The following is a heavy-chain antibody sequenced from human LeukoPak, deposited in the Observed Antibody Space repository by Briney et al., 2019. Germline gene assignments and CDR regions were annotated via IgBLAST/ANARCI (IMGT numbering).Heavy chain of an antibody. V-gene: IGHV4-34*01. J-gene: IGHJ4*02. CDR1: GGSFSGYY. D-gene: IGHD3-10*01. CDR2: INHSGST. CDR3: ARGRVGGFRGSKPSDY. Sequence: ETLSLTCAVYGGSFSGYYWSWIRQPPGKGLEWIGEINHSGSTNYNPSLKSRVTISVDTSKNQFSLKLSSVTAADTAVYYCARGRVGGFRGSKPSDYWGQGTLVTVSS.